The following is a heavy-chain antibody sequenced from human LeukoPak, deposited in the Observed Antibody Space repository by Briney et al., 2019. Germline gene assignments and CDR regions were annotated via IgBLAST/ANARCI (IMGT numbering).Heavy chain of an antibody. CDR3: ARGPIARLYGTLDY. V-gene: IGHV4-34*01. D-gene: IGHD1-14*01. CDR2: INHSGST. Sequence: SETLSLTCAVYGWSFSGYYWSWIRQPPGKGLEWIGEINHSGSTNYNPSLKSRVTISVAKTKHQFSLKQSSVTAADTAVYYCARGPIARLYGTLDYWGQGTLVTVSS. CDR1: GWSFSGYY. J-gene: IGHJ4*02.